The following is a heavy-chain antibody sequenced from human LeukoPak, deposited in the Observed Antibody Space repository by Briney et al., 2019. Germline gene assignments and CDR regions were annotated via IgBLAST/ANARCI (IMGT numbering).Heavy chain of an antibody. CDR1: GFTFSSYG. J-gene: IGHJ4*02. CDR3: ARQTIAAAGTLDY. D-gene: IGHD6-13*01. Sequence: PGGSLRLSCAASGFTFSSYGMHWVRQAPGKGLEWVAVISYDGSNADSVKGRFTVSRDNSKNTLYLQMNSLRAEDTAVYYCARQTIAAAGTLDYWGQGTLVTVSS. CDR2: ISYDGS. V-gene: IGHV3-30*19.